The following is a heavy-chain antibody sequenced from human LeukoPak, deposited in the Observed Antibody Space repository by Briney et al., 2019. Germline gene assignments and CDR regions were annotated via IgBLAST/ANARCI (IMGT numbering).Heavy chain of an antibody. CDR3: AKERLWVAEAIDY. Sequence: PGGSLRLSCAASGFTLGNSWVHWVRQAPGKGLEWVSAISGSGGSTYYADSVKGRFTISRDNSKNTLYLQMNSLRAEDTAVYYCAKERLWVAEAIDYWGQGTLVTVSS. CDR1: GFTLGNSW. J-gene: IGHJ4*02. V-gene: IGHV3-23*01. D-gene: IGHD6-19*01. CDR2: ISGSGGST.